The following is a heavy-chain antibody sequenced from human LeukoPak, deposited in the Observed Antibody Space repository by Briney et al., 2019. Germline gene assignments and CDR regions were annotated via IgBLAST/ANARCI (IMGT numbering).Heavy chain of an antibody. CDR1: GFTVSSNY. CDR2: IYSGGST. V-gene: IGHV3-53*01. D-gene: IGHD2-2*01. Sequence: GGSLRLSCAASGFTVSSNYMSWVRQAPGKGLEWVSVIYSGGSTYYADSVKGRFTISRDNSKNTLYLQMNSLRAEDTAVYYCARDLPNCSSTSCYPSDAFDIRGQGTMVTVSS. CDR3: ARDLPNCSSTSCYPSDAFDI. J-gene: IGHJ3*02.